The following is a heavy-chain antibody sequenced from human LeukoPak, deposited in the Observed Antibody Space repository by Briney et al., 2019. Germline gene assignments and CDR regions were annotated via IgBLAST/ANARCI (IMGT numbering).Heavy chain of an antibody. CDR3: ASFFCTSGLCYYLDY. D-gene: IGHD2-8*01. Sequence: ASVKVSCKASGYSFTRYPMNWVRQAPGQGLEWMGWINTNTGNPTYAQGFTGRFVFSLDTSVSTAYLQISSLQAEDTAVYYCASFFCTSGLCYYLDYWGQGTLVTVSS. V-gene: IGHV7-4-1*02. CDR1: GYSFTRYP. J-gene: IGHJ4*02. CDR2: INTNTGNP.